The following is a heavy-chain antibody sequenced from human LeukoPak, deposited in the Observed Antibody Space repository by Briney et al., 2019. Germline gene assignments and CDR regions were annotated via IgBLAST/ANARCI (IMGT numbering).Heavy chain of an antibody. CDR1: GGSISNYY. V-gene: IGHV4-59*01. J-gene: IGHJ4*02. Sequence: PSETLSLTCTVSGGSISNYYWSWIRQPPGKGLEWIGYIYYSGTTNYNPSLKSRVTISVDTSKNQFSLKLNSVTAADTAVYYCARVSDYSNYLDYWGQGTLVTVSS. D-gene: IGHD4-11*01. CDR2: IYYSGTT. CDR3: ARVSDYSNYLDY.